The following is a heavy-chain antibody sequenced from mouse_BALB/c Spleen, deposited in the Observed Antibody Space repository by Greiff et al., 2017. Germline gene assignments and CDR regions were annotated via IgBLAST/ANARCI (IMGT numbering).Heavy chain of an antibody. CDR2: ISSGGSYT. D-gene: IGHD2-3*01. CDR1: GFTFSSYA. CDR3: ARIDGYWFAY. V-gene: IGHV5-9-4*01. J-gene: IGHJ3*01. Sequence: EVKLVESGGGLVKPGGSLKLSCAASGFTFSSYAMSWVRQSPEKRLEWVAEISSGGSYTYYPDTVTGRFTISRDNAKNTLYLEMSSLRSEDTAMYYCARIDGYWFAYWGQGTLVTVSA.